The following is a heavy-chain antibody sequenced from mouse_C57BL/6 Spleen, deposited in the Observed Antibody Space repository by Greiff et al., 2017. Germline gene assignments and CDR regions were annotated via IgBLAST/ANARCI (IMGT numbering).Heavy chain of an antibody. J-gene: IGHJ4*01. D-gene: IGHD4-1*01. CDR3: ARSDWDNYAMDY. CDR2: ISSGGSYT. Sequence: EVKVVESGGDLVKPGGSLKLSCAASGFTFSSYGMSWVRQTPDKRLEWVATISSGGSYTYYPDSVKGRFTISRDNAKNTLYLQMSSLKSEDTAMYYCARSDWDNYAMDYWGQGTSVTVSS. V-gene: IGHV5-6*01. CDR1: GFTFSSYG.